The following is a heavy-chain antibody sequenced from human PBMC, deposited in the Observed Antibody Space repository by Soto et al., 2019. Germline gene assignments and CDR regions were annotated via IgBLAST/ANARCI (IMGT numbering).Heavy chain of an antibody. J-gene: IGHJ6*02. CDR2: IKSDGSST. V-gene: IGHV3-74*01. CDR1: GFTFSSYW. CDR3: VKDGSSGWPYYYGMDV. Sequence: GGSLRLSCAASGFTFSSYWMHWVRQAPGKGLVWVSRIKSDGSSTSYADSVKGRFTISRDNSKNTLYLQMSSLRPEDTAVYYCVKDGSSGWPYYYGMDVWGQGTTVTVSS. D-gene: IGHD6-19*01.